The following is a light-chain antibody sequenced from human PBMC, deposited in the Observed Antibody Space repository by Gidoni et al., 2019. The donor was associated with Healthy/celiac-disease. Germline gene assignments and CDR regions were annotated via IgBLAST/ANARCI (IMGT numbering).Light chain of an antibody. V-gene: IGKV3D-11*01. CDR2: DAS. J-gene: IGKJ4*01. Sequence: EIVLTQSPATLSLSPGDRATLSCRASQGVSSYLAWYQQKPGQAPRPLIYDASYRATGIPARFSGSGPGTDFTLTISSLEPEDFAVYYCQQRSSCPLTFGGGTKVEIK. CDR3: QQRSSCPLT. CDR1: QGVSSY.